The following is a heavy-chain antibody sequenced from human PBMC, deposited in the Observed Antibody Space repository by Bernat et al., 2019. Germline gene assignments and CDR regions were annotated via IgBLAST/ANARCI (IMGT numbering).Heavy chain of an antibody. CDR1: GFTFRDYY. CDR2: ISSSSSYT. V-gene: IGHV3-11*05. Sequence: QVQLVESGGGLVKPGGSLRLSCAASGFTFRDYYMSWICQAPGKGLDWVSYISSSSSYTNYADSVTGRFTISRDNAKNSLYLQMNSLRAEDTAVYYCRRGTSTHAPYMDVWGKGTTVTVSS. CDR3: RRGTSTHAPYMDV. J-gene: IGHJ6*03.